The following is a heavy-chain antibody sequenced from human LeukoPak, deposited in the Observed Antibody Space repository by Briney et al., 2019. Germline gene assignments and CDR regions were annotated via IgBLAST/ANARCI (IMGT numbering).Heavy chain of an antibody. CDR2: INPNSGGT. CDR3: ARSHSRIVVLVAATLGY. CDR1: GYTFTGYY. Sequence: ASVKVSCKASGYTFTGYYMHWVRQAPGQGLEWMGWINPNSGGTNYAQKFQGRVTMTRDTSISTAYMELSRLRSDDTAVYYCARSHSRIVVLVAATLGYWGQGTLVTVSS. V-gene: IGHV1-2*02. D-gene: IGHD2-15*01. J-gene: IGHJ4*02.